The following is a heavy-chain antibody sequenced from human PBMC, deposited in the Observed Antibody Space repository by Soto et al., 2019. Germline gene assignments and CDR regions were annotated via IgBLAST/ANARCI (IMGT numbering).Heavy chain of an antibody. V-gene: IGHV1-8*01. Sequence: QVQLVQSGAEVKKPGASVKVSCKASGYTFTSYEINWVRQATGQGLEWMGWLNPNSGDTGYAQKFQGRVTMTRNTSISTAYMELSSLRSEDTAVYYCARGELLWFGELLRWGPGTLVTVSS. CDR2: LNPNSGDT. CDR1: GYTFTSYE. CDR3: ARGELLWFGELLR. D-gene: IGHD3-10*01. J-gene: IGHJ4*02.